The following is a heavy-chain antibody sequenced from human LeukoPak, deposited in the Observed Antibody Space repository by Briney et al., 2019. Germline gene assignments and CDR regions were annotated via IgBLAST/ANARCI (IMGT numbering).Heavy chain of an antibody. CDR3: ARSHWRDY. J-gene: IGHJ4*02. V-gene: IGHV4-34*01. CDR2: INHSGST. Sequence: PSETLSLTCAVYVGSFSGYYWSWIRQPPGKGREWIGEINHSGSTNYNPSLKRRVNISVDTSKNQFSLKLSSVTAADTAVYYCARSHWRDYWGQGTLVTVSS. CDR1: VGSFSGYY. D-gene: IGHD1-1*01.